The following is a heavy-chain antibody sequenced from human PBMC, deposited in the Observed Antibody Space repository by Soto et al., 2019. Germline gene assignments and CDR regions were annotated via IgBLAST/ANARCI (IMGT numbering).Heavy chain of an antibody. V-gene: IGHV4-39*01. CDR2: IYYSGNT. J-gene: IGHJ4*02. Sequence: PSETLSLTCTVSGVSISSSSYYWGWIRQPPGKGLEWIGSIYYSGNTYYNPSLKSRVTISVDTAKNQFSLKLSSVTAADTAVYYCARQYYFGSGSYYNRSFDLWGQGTLVTVSS. CDR1: GVSISSSSYY. D-gene: IGHD3-10*01. CDR3: ARQYYFGSGSYYNRSFDL.